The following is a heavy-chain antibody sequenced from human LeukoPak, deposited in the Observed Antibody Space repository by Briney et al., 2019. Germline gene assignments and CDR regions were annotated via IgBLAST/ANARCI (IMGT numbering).Heavy chain of an antibody. CDR2: INHSGST. J-gene: IGHJ5*02. CDR1: GGSISSGGYY. V-gene: IGHV4-34*01. Sequence: SSETLSLTCTVSGGSISSGGYYWSWIRQPPGKGLEWIGEINHSGSTNYNPSLKSRVTISVDTSKNQFSLKLSSVTAADTAVYYCVRRGIYDFWSGYYTPWGQGTLVTVSS. CDR3: VRRGIYDFWSGYYTP. D-gene: IGHD3-3*01.